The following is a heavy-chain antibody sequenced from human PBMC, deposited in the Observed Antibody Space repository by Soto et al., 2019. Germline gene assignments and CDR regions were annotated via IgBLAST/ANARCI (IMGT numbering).Heavy chain of an antibody. CDR3: ATLDPGYCSSASCRDFDY. V-gene: IGHV3-23*01. Sequence: GGSLRLSSVDSGFTLSSYSMIWVRQAPGKGLEWVSSISPSGDATYYADYVKGRFSISRDNTKNTMYLQMNSLRAEDTAVYYCATLDPGYCSSASCRDFDYWGQGTLVPVSS. CDR2: ISPSGDAT. J-gene: IGHJ4*02. CDR1: GFTLSSYS. D-gene: IGHD2-2*01.